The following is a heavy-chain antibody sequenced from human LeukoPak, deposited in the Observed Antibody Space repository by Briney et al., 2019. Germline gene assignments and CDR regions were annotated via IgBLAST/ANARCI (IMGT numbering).Heavy chain of an antibody. CDR3: ARQVSVAAIDY. D-gene: IGHD6-19*01. CDR2: ISYSGST. V-gene: IGHV4-39*01. CDR1: SGSISSTSYY. J-gene: IGHJ4*02. Sequence: ASETLSLTCTVSSGSISSTSYYWGWIRQPPGKGLEWIGSISYSGSTYYNPSLKSQVTISIDTSKNQFSLKLSSVTAADTAVYYCARQVSVAAIDYWGQGTLVTVSS.